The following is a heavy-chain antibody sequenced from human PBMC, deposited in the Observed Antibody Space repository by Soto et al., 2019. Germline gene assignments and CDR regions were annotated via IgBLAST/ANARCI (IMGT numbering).Heavy chain of an antibody. Sequence: QVHLVQSGAEVKKPGASVKVSCKGSGYDFTTYGITWVRQAPGQGLEWMAWISAHNGNTDYAQKLQGRITVTRETSTSTAYMGLRSLRSDDTAVYYCARGRYGDYWGQGALVTVSS. CDR2: ISAHNGNT. V-gene: IGHV1-18*01. CDR3: ARGRYGDY. J-gene: IGHJ4*02. D-gene: IGHD1-1*01. CDR1: GYDFTTYG.